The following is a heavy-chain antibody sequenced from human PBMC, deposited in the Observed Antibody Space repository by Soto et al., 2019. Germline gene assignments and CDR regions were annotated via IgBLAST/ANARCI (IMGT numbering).Heavy chain of an antibody. CDR2: IYYSGST. V-gene: IGHV4-31*03. Sequence: PSETLSLTCTVSGGSISSGGYYWSWIRQHTEKGLEWIGYIYYSGSTYYNPSLKSRVTISLDTSKNQFSLKLSSVTAADTAVYYCARDTVGDFWSGYYTEAPGDVWGQGTTVTVSS. J-gene: IGHJ6*02. D-gene: IGHD3-3*01. CDR1: GGSISSGGYY. CDR3: ARDTVGDFWSGYYTEAPGDV.